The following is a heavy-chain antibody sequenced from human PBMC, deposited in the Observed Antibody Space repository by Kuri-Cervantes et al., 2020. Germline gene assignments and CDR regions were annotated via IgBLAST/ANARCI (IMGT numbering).Heavy chain of an antibody. J-gene: IGHJ4*02. CDR3: ARRGNSGWFQYFDY. CDR2: IYYSGST. CDR1: GGSISSSSYY. V-gene: IGHV4-39*07. Sequence: GSLRLSCTVSGGSISSSSYYWGWIRQPPGKGLEWIGSIYYSGSTYHNPSLKSRVTISVDTSKNQFSLKLSSVTAADTAVYYCARRGNSGWFQYFDYWGQGTLVTVSS. D-gene: IGHD6-19*01.